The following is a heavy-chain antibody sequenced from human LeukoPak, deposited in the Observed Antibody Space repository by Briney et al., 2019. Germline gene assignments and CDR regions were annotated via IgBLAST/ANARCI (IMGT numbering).Heavy chain of an antibody. J-gene: IGHJ4*02. CDR3: ATSGYSDYGYFDY. V-gene: IGHV1-2*02. D-gene: IGHD5-12*01. CDR1: GYTFSSYE. CDR2: INPNSGGT. Sequence: ASVKVSCKASGYTFSSYEINWVRQTTGQGLEWMGWINPNSGGTNYAQKFQGRVTMTRDTSISTAYMELNRLRSDDTAMYYCATSGYSDYGYFDYWGQGTLVTVSS.